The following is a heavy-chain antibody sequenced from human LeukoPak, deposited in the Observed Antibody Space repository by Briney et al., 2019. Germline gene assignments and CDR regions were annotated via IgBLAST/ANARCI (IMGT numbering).Heavy chain of an antibody. D-gene: IGHD7-27*01. CDR1: GGSISSTTYY. Sequence: SETLSLTCIVSGGSISSTTYYWGWIRQPPGKRLEWIGSIYYSGNTYYNPSLKSRVTISVDRSKNQFSLKLSSVTAADTAVYYCARAPLGDAFDIWGQGTMVTVSS. J-gene: IGHJ3*02. CDR2: IYYSGNT. CDR3: ARAPLGDAFDI. V-gene: IGHV4-39*07.